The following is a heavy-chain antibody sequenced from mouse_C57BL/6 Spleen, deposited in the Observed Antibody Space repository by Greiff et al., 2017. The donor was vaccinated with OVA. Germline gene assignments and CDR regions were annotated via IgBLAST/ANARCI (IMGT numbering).Heavy chain of an antibody. J-gene: IGHJ3*01. CDR3: ARDQEGGDSWFAY. V-gene: IGHV5-4*01. Sequence: DVQLVESGGGLVKPGGSLKLSCAASGFTFSSYAMSWVRQTPEQRLEWVATISDGGRSTYYPANVKGRFTLSRDNAKNNLYLPMSHLKSEDTAMYYCARDQEGGDSWFAYWGQGTLVTVSA. CDR1: GFTFSSYA. D-gene: IGHD3-2*02. CDR2: ISDGGRST.